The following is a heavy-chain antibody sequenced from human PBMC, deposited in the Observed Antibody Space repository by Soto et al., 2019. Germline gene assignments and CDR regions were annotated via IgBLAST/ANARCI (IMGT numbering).Heavy chain of an antibody. CDR2: INHSGST. J-gene: IGHJ6*02. V-gene: IGHV4-34*01. CDR3: ARGWYYGSGSYYNPYYYYYGMDV. D-gene: IGHD3-10*01. Sequence: PSETLSLTCAVYGGSFSGYYWSWIRQLPGKGLEWIGEINHSGSTNYNPSLKSRVTISVDTSKNQFSLKLSSVTAADTAVYYCARGWYYGSGSYYNPYYYYYGMDVWGQGTTVTVSS. CDR1: GGSFSGYY.